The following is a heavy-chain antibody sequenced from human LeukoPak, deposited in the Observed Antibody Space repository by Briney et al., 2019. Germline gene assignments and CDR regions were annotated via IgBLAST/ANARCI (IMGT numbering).Heavy chain of an antibody. Sequence: SETLSLTCTVSGGSISSSSYYWGWIRQPPGKGLEWIGSIYYSGSTYYNPSLKSRVTISVDTSKNQFSLRLSSVTAADTAVYYCARAQVGIVGATEFAYWGQGTLVTVSS. CDR2: IYYSGST. J-gene: IGHJ4*02. CDR3: ARAQVGIVGATEFAY. D-gene: IGHD1-26*01. V-gene: IGHV4-39*01. CDR1: GGSISSSSYY.